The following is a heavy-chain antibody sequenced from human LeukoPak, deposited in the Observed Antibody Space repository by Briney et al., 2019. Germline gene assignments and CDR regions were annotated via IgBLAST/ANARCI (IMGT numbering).Heavy chain of an antibody. CDR1: GFTFSSYA. CDR3: AKGHAKDRFGDLLIGSEGNSFDY. V-gene: IGHV3-23*01. D-gene: IGHD3-10*01. Sequence: GGSLRLSCAASGFTFSSYAMSWVRQAPGKGLEWVSAISGSDSTYYADSVKGRFTISRDNSKNTLYLKMNSLRAEDTAVYYCAKGHAKDRFGDLLIGSEGNSFDYWGQGTLVTVSS. J-gene: IGHJ4*02. CDR2: ISGSDST.